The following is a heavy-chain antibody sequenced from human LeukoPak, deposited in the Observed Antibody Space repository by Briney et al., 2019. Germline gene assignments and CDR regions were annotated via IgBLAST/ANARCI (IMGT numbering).Heavy chain of an antibody. CDR3: ARTSEEGEGYCSGGSCYFFDY. CDR2: IYYSGST. J-gene: IGHJ4*02. CDR1: GGSVSSGSYY. Sequence: SQTLSLTCTLSGGSVSSGSYYWSWLRQPPGKGLEWIGYIYYSGSTNYNPSLKSRVTISVDTSKNQFSLKLSSVTAADTAVYYCARTSEEGEGYCSGGSCYFFDYWGQGTLVTVSS. V-gene: IGHV4-61*01. D-gene: IGHD2-15*01.